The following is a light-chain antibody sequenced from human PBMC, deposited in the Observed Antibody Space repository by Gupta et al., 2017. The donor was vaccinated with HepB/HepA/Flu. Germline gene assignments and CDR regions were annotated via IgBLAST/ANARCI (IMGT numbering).Light chain of an antibody. CDR1: QSISSW. Sequence: DIQMTQSPSTLSASVGDRVTITCRASQSISSWLAWYQQKPGKAPKLLIYKASSLDSGVPSRFSGSGSGTEFTLTISSLQPDDFATYYCQQYNSYVTFGPGTKVDIK. V-gene: IGKV1-5*03. CDR2: KAS. CDR3: QQYNSYVT. J-gene: IGKJ3*01.